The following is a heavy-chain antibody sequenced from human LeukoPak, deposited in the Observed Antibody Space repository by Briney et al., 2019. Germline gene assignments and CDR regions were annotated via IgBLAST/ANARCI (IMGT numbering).Heavy chain of an antibody. CDR3: ATALYCSSTNCYLDY. Sequence: GESLRLSCAASGFTVSSNYMSWVRQAPGKELEWVSVIYSGGSTYYADSVKGRFTLSRDNSKNTLYLQMNSLRAEDTAVYYCATALYCSSTNCYLDYWGQGTLVTVSS. D-gene: IGHD2-2*01. CDR1: GFTVSSNY. J-gene: IGHJ4*02. V-gene: IGHV3-53*01. CDR2: IYSGGST.